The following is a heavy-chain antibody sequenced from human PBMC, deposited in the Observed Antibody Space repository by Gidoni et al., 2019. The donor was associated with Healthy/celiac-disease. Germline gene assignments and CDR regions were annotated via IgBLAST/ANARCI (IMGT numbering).Heavy chain of an antibody. D-gene: IGHD3-3*01. CDR2: ISWDGGST. Sequence: EVQLVESGGVVVQPGGSLRLSCAASGFTFEDYTMHWVRQAPGKGLGWVSLISWDGGSTYYADSVKGRFTISRDNSKNSLYLQMNSLRTEDTALYYCAKGGSIFGVAHTEDAFDIWGQGTMVTVSS. CDR3: AKGGSIFGVAHTEDAFDI. J-gene: IGHJ3*02. V-gene: IGHV3-43*01. CDR1: GFTFEDYT.